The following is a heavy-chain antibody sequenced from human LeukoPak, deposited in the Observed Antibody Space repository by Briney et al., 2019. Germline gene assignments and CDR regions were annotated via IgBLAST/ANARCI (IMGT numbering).Heavy chain of an antibody. CDR3: ARRAAALDS. D-gene: IGHD6-13*01. CDR1: GASISRYY. J-gene: IGHJ4*02. V-gene: IGHV4-59*12. Sequence: TTSETLSLTCSGSGASISRYYWSWIRQPPGKGLEWIGYFHHSGNTNYSPSLSSRITMSVDTSKNQFSLRLNSVTAADTAIYYCARRAAALDSWGQGTLVTVSS. CDR2: FHHSGNT.